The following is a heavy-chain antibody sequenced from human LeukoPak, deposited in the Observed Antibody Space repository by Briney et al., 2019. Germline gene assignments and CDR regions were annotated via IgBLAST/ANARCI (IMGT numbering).Heavy chain of an antibody. D-gene: IGHD6-19*01. CDR2: IYDTGST. J-gene: IGHJ6*02. V-gene: IGHV4-59*08. Sequence: SETLSLTCTVSGGSINSYYWSWIRQPPGKGLEWIGYIYDTGSTNYNPSLKSRVTISVDTSKNQFSLKLSSVTAADTAVYYCARQGYSSGWPPLDYYYGMDVWGQGTTVTVSS. CDR1: GGSINSYY. CDR3: ARQGYSSGWPPLDYYYGMDV.